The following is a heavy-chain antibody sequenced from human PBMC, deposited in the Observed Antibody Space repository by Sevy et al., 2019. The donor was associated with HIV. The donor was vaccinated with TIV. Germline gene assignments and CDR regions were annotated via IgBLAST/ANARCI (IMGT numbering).Heavy chain of an antibody. D-gene: IGHD3-10*01. V-gene: IGHV3-21*01. Sequence: GGSLRLSCAASGFVFSSYTMNWVRQSPGKGLEWVSSISSRSRYIFYADSVKGRFTISRDNARNSLYLQMNSLRAEDTAVYYCARGMAYGSVSIVFVYWGQGTLVTVSS. J-gene: IGHJ4*02. CDR3: ARGMAYGSVSIVFVY. CDR1: GFVFSSYT. CDR2: ISSRSRYI.